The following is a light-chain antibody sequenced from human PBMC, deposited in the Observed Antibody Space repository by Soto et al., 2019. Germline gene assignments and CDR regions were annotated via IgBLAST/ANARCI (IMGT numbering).Light chain of an antibody. J-gene: IGLJ1*01. Sequence: QSVLTQPPSVSGAPGQRVTISCTGSSSNIGAGYDVHWYQQLPGTAPKLLIYGNSNRPAGVPDRCSGSESGTSASLAITGLQAEDEADYYCQSYDSSLSAYVYGTGTKVTVL. CDR2: GNS. CDR3: QSYDSSLSAYV. V-gene: IGLV1-40*01. CDR1: SSNIGAGYD.